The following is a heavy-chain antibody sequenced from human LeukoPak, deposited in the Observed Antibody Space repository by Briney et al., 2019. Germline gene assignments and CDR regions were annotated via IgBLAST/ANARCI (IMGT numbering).Heavy chain of an antibody. Sequence: PGGSLRLSCAASGFSFNTYAMSWVRQAPGKGLEWVSTISGSGGSTYYADSVKGRFTISRDNSKNTLDLQMNSLRAEDTAVYYCVKGSGSSSIYWGREPWSPSPQ. V-gene: IGHV3-23*01. CDR3: VKGSGSSSIY. CDR1: GFSFNTYA. D-gene: IGHD6-6*01. J-gene: IGHJ4*02. CDR2: ISGSGGST.